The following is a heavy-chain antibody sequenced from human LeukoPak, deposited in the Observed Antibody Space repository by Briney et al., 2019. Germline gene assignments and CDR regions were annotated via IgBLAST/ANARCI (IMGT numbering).Heavy chain of an antibody. CDR1: GYTFTGYY. V-gene: IGHV1-2*04. D-gene: IGHD2-15*01. Sequence: ASVKVSCKASGYTFTGYYMHWVRQAPGQGLEWMGWINPNGGGTNYAQKFQGWVTMTRDTSISTAYMELSRLRSDDTAVYYCARAVGYCSGGSCYYPYGMDVWGKGTTVTVSS. J-gene: IGHJ6*04. CDR3: ARAVGYCSGGSCYYPYGMDV. CDR2: INPNGGGT.